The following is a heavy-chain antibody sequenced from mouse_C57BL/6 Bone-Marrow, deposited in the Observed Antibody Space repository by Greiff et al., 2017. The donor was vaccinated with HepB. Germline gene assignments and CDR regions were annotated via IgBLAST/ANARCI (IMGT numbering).Heavy chain of an antibody. Sequence: EVQLVESGPELVKPGASVKIPCKASGYTFTDYNMDWVKQSHGKSLEWIGDINPNNGGTIYNQKFKGKATLTVDKSSSTAYMELRSLTSEDTAVYYCARYHYYGSSYGYFDYWGQGTTLTVSS. CDR3: ARYHYYGSSYGYFDY. D-gene: IGHD1-1*01. J-gene: IGHJ2*01. CDR2: INPNNGGT. V-gene: IGHV1-18*01. CDR1: GYTFTDYN.